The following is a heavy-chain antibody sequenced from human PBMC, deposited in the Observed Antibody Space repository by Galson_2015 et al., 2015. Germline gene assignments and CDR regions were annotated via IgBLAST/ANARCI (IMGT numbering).Heavy chain of an antibody. CDR2: MYYSGST. CDR1: GGSISSGSYY. J-gene: IGHJ4*02. Sequence: ETLSLTCTVSGGSISSGSYYWGWIRQPPGKGLEWIGSMYYSGSTYYNPSLRSRVTILGDTSKNQFSLKLSSVTAADTAVYYCARGASGAVGDYWGQGTLVTVSS. V-gene: IGHV4-39*07. CDR3: ARGASGAVGDY.